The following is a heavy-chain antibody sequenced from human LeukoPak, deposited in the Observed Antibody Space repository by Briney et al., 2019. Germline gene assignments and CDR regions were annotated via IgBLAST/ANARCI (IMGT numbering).Heavy chain of an antibody. Sequence: ASVKVSCKASGYTFTGYYIHWVRQAPGQGLEWMGWINPNNGGTLYAQNFRGRVTMTRDTAIRTAYMEVSYLTSDDTAVYYCARAYCSAGDCYEFDNWGQGTLVTVSS. V-gene: IGHV1-2*02. CDR1: GYTFTGYY. CDR2: INPNNGGT. J-gene: IGHJ4*02. D-gene: IGHD2-21*02. CDR3: ARAYCSAGDCYEFDN.